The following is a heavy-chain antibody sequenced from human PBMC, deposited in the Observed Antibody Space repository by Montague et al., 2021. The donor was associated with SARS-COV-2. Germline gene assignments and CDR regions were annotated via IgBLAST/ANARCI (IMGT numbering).Heavy chain of an antibody. CDR3: AKSRITMVRGIYDAFDV. J-gene: IGHJ3*01. CDR2: IHREGNT. Sequence: SETLSLTCAVYGESFSGFFWSWIRQPPGKGLEWIGYIHREGNTYYNPSLGSRVSISVERSKNQFSLKLTSVSAADTAVYFCAKSRITMVRGIYDAFDVWGQGTTVIVSP. V-gene: IGHV4-34*01. CDR1: GESFSGFF. D-gene: IGHD3-10*01.